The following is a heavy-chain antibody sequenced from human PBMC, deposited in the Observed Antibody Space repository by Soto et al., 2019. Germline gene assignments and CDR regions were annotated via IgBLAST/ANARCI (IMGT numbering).Heavy chain of an antibody. CDR1: GGSISSGGYY. J-gene: IGHJ5*02. D-gene: IGHD1-26*01. CDR3: ARAPRGAGWFDP. Sequence: PSETLSLTCTVSGGSISSGGYYWSWIRQHPGKGLEWIGYIYYSGSTYYNPSLKSRVTISVDTSKNQFSLKLSSVTAADTAVYYCARAPRGAGWFDPWGQGTLVTVSS. V-gene: IGHV4-31*03. CDR2: IYYSGST.